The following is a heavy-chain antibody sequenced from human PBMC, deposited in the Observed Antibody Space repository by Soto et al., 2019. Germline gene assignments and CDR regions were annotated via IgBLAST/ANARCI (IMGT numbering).Heavy chain of an antibody. Sequence: SGPTLGNPTQTLTLTCTFSGFSLSTSGMCVSWIRQPPGKALEWLARIDWDDDKYYSTSLKTRLTISKDTSKNQVVLTMTNMDPVDTATYYCAWSVVRGVIQNFDYWGQGTLVTVSS. J-gene: IGHJ4*02. CDR2: IDWDDDK. CDR1: GFSLSTSGMC. D-gene: IGHD3-10*01. V-gene: IGHV2-70*11. CDR3: AWSVVRGVIQNFDY.